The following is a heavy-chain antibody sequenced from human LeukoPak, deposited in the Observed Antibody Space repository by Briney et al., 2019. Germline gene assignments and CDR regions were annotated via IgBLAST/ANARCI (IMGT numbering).Heavy chain of an antibody. Sequence: PGGSLRLSCAASGFTFSSYAMSWVRQAPGKGLEWVSAISGSGGSTYYADSVKGRFTISRDNSKNTLYLQMNSLRAEDTAVYYCARAKHQLLYGTFDYWGQGTLVTVSS. CDR3: ARAKHQLLYGTFDY. CDR2: ISGSGGST. V-gene: IGHV3-23*01. CDR1: GFTFSSYA. J-gene: IGHJ4*02. D-gene: IGHD2-2*02.